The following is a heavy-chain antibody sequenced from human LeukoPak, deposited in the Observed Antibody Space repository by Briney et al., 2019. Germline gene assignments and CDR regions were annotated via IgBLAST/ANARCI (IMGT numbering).Heavy chain of an antibody. J-gene: IGHJ6*03. D-gene: IGHD3-3*01. CDR1: GFTFSSYA. CDR2: ISSNGGST. CDR3: ARDRYYDFWSGYPLPVDYYYYYMDV. Sequence: GGSLRLYCAASGFTFSSYAMGWVRQAPGKGLEYVSAISSNGGSTYYANSVKGRFTISRDNSKNTLYLQMGSLRAEDMAVYYCARDRYYDFWSGYPLPVDYYYYYMDVWGKGTTVTVSS. V-gene: IGHV3-64*01.